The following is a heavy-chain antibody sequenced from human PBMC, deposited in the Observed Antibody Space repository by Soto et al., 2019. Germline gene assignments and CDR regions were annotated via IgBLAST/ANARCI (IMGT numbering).Heavy chain of an antibody. CDR1: GFTFSSYS. CDR3: ARDLTVGTYYYHYGMAV. D-gene: IGHD4-17*01. CDR2: ISSSSYI. Sequence: GGSLRLSCAASGFTFSSYSMNWVRQAPGKGLEWVSSISSSSYIYYADSVKGRFTISRDNAKNSLYLQMNSLRAEDTAVYYCARDLTVGTYYYHYGMAVWGQGTTVTVSS. J-gene: IGHJ6*02. V-gene: IGHV3-21*01.